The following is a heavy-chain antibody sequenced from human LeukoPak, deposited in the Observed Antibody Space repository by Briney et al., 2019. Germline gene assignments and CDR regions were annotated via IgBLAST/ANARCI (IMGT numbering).Heavy chain of an antibody. D-gene: IGHD3-10*01. J-gene: IGHJ4*02. V-gene: IGHV1-18*01. CDR1: GYTFTNYG. CDR2: ISADNGNT. Sequence: ASVKVSCKASGYTFTNYGVSWVRQAPGQGLEWMGWISADNGNTNYPQKFQGRVTMTTDTSTTTAYMELRSLRSDDTAVYYCARYGSGTYWEFDYWGQGTLVTVSS. CDR3: ARYGSGTYWEFDY.